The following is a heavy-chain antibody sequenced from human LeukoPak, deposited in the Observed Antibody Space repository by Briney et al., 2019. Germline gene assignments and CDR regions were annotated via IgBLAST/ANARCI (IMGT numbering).Heavy chain of an antibody. CDR1: SGSISSSNW. J-gene: IGHJ4*02. Sequence: SETLSLTCAVSSGSISSSNWWSWVRQPPGKGLEWIGEINHSGSTNYNPSLKSRVTISVDRSDNQFSLKLTSVTAADTAVYYCALGYNDIWERWGQGTLVTVSP. V-gene: IGHV4-4*02. D-gene: IGHD5-24*01. CDR3: ALGYNDIWER. CDR2: INHSGST.